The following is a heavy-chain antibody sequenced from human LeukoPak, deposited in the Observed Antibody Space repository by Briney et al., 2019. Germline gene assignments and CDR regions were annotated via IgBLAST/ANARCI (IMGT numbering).Heavy chain of an antibody. D-gene: IGHD6-13*01. CDR2: IYYSGST. CDR3: AETAYSSSWYSGDYYYYMDV. CDR1: GGSISSYY. V-gene: IGHV4-59*01. Sequence: PSETLSLTCTVSGGSISSYYWSWIRQPPGKGLEWIGYIYYSGSTNYNPSLKSRVTISVDTSKNQFSLKLSSVTAADTAVYYCAETAYSSSWYSGDYYYYMDVWGKGTTVTVSS. J-gene: IGHJ6*03.